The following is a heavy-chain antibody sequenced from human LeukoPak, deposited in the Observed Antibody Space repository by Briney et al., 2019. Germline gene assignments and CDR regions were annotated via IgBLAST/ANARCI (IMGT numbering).Heavy chain of an antibody. Sequence: SETLSLTCTVSGGSLSSYYWSWIRQPPGKGLEWIGYIYYSGSTNYNPSLKSRVTISVDTSKNQFSLKLSSVTAADTAVYYCARDPEGYYPDYWGQGTLVTVSS. D-gene: IGHD3-10*01. CDR2: IYYSGST. J-gene: IGHJ4*02. V-gene: IGHV4-59*01. CDR3: ARDPEGYYPDY. CDR1: GGSLSSYY.